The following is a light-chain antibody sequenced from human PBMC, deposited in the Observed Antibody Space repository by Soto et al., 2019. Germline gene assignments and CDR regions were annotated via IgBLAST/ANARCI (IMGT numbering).Light chain of an antibody. CDR2: GAS. CDR1: QSVSSN. V-gene: IGKV3-15*01. J-gene: IGKJ1*01. Sequence: EIVMTQSPATLSVSPGERATLSCRASQSVSSNLAWYQQKPGQAPRPLIYGASTRATGIPARFSGSGSGTEFTLTISILQSEDFAVYYCQHYNNWPRTFGQGTKVEIK. CDR3: QHYNNWPRT.